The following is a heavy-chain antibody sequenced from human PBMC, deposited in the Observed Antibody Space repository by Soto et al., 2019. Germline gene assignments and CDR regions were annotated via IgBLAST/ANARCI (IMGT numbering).Heavy chain of an antibody. CDR2: INPSGGST. V-gene: IGHV1-46*01. CDR1: GYTFTSYY. CDR3: ARLTADSSGYYLGRYWYFDL. D-gene: IGHD3-22*01. J-gene: IGHJ2*01. Sequence: ASVKVSCKASGYTFTSYYMHWVRQAPGQGPEWMGIINPSGGSTSYAQKFQGRVTMTRDTSTSTVYMELSSLRSEDTAVYYCARLTADSSGYYLGRYWYFDLWGRGTLVTVSS.